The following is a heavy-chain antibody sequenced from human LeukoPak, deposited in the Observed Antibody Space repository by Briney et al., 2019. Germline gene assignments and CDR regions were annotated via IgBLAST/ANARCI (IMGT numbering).Heavy chain of an antibody. J-gene: IGHJ4*02. Sequence: ASVKVSCKASGYTFTSYAMHWVRQAPGQRLEWMGWINAGNGDTKYSQKFQGRVTITRDTSASTAYMELSSLRSEDTAVYYCARDVGDHYGYWGQGTLVTVSS. D-gene: IGHD3-10*01. CDR1: GYTFTSYA. CDR2: INAGNGDT. CDR3: ARDVGDHYGY. V-gene: IGHV1-3*01.